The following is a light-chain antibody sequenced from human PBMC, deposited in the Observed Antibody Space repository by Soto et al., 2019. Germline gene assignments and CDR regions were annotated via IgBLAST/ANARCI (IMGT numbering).Light chain of an antibody. J-gene: IGLJ2*01. V-gene: IGLV2-14*01. CDR3: SSYTSSSTLGGV. CDR1: SSDVGGYNY. Sequence: QSVLTQPASVSGSPGQSITISCTGTSSDVGGYNYVSWYQQHPGKAPKLMIYEVSNRPSGVSNRFSGSKSGNTASLTISGLQAEDEADYYCSSYTSSSTLGGVFGGGTKLTV. CDR2: EVS.